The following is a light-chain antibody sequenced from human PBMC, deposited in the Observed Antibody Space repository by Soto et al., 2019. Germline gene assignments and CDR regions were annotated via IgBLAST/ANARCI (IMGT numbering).Light chain of an antibody. J-gene: IGKJ1*01. CDR1: QSVSNL. CDR3: QQSYSTSWT. Sequence: DIQMTQSPSSLSASVGDRVTITCRASQSVSNLLNWYQQKPGKAPKLLIYSASSLQSGVPSRFSGSGSGTDFTLTIGSLQPEDFATYYCQQSYSTSWTFGQGTKVDIK. CDR2: SAS. V-gene: IGKV1-39*01.